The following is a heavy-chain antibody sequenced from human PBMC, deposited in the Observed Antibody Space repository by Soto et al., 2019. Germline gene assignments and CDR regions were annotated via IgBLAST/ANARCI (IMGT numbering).Heavy chain of an antibody. V-gene: IGHV1-3*01. CDR3: ARVLFLYCGGDCYSLQH. Sequence: ASVKVSCKASGYTFTSYGINWVRQAPGRGLEWMGWINPGNGNTKYSQQFQGRVIIDRDTSASTAYMELSSLRSDNTAVYYCARVLFLYCGGDCYSLQHWGQGTLVTVSS. D-gene: IGHD2-21*02. CDR1: GYTFTSYG. J-gene: IGHJ1*01. CDR2: INPGNGNT.